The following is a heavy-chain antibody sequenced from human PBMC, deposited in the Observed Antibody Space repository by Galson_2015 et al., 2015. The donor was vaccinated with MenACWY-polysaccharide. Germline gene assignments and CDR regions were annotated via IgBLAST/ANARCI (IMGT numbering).Heavy chain of an antibody. J-gene: IGHJ4*02. CDR2: ISGSAYST. V-gene: IGHV3-23*01. D-gene: IGHD1-1*01. CDR1: GFTFNNFA. Sequence: SLRLSCAASGFTFNNFAMSWVRQAPGKGLEWVSSISGSAYSTYYADSVKGRFTISRDNSKNTMYLQMHSLGAEDTATYYCASGTGIVGAPFDYWGQGTLVTVPS. CDR3: ASGTGIVGAPFDY.